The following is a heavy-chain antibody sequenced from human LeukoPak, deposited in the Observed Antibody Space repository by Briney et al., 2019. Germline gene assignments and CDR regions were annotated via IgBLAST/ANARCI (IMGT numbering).Heavy chain of an antibody. CDR2: INPNSGGT. Sequence: GASVKVSCKASGYTFTGYYMHSVRQAPGQGLEWIGWINPNSGGTNYAQKCQGRVTMTRDTSISTAYMELSRLRSDDTAVYYCARRGIIAAAEIYYYYGMDVWGQGTTVTVSS. CDR3: ARRGIIAAAEIYYYYGMDV. D-gene: IGHD6-13*01. CDR1: GYTFTGYY. V-gene: IGHV1-2*02. J-gene: IGHJ6*02.